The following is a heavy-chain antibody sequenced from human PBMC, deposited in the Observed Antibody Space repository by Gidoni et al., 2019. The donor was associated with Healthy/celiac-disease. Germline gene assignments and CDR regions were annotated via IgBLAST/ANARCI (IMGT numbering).Heavy chain of an antibody. V-gene: IGHV3-33*01. CDR1: GCTFSSYG. CDR3: ARDISSWYYFDY. CDR2: IWYDGSNK. J-gene: IGHJ4*02. D-gene: IGHD6-13*01. Sequence: QVQLVESGGGVVQPGRSLRLSCAASGCTFSSYGRHWVRQAPGKGLEWVAVIWYDGSNKYYADSVKGRFTISRDNSKNTLYLQMNSLRAEDTAVYYCARDISSWYYFDYWGQGTLVTVSS.